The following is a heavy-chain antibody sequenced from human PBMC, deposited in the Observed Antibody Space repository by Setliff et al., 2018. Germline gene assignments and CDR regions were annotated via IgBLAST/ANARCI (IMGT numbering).Heavy chain of an antibody. V-gene: IGHV3-30*01. D-gene: IGHD3-3*01. CDR2: ISYDGINQ. CDR1: GFTFSTYP. Sequence: GGSLRLSCAASGFTFSTYPMHWVRQAPGKGLEWVAVISYDGINQYYADSVQGRFTIFRDNSKNTLYLQMNSLRGEDTAVYYCARDSGQSRNYNFWSGQLDYWGQGTLVTVSS. CDR3: ARDSGQSRNYNFWSGQLDY. J-gene: IGHJ4*02.